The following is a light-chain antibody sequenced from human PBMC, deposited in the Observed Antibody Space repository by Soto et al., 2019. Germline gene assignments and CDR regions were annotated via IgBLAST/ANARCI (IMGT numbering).Light chain of an antibody. CDR3: HHYNNWPRT. CDR1: QSVSSN. J-gene: IGKJ1*01. V-gene: IGKV3-15*01. CDR2: GAS. Sequence: EIVMTQSPATLSVSPGERATLSCRASQSVSSNLAWYQQKPGQAPRLLIYGASTRATGTPARFSGSGSGTEFTLTISSLQSEDFAVYYCHHYNNWPRTFGQGTKVDIK.